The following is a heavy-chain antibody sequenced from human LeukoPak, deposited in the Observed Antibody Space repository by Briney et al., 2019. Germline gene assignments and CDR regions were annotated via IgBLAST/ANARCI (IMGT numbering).Heavy chain of an antibody. J-gene: IGHJ6*02. CDR1: GGSFSGYY. CDR2: INHSGST. CDR3: ARGAMAYYYYYGMDV. V-gene: IGHV4-34*01. Sequence: TSSETLSLTCAVYGGSFSGYYWSWIRQPPGKGLEWIGEINHSGSTNYNPSLKSRVTISVDTSKNQFSLKLSSVTAADTAVYYCARGAMAYYYYYGMDVWGQGTTVTVSS. D-gene: IGHD5-18*01.